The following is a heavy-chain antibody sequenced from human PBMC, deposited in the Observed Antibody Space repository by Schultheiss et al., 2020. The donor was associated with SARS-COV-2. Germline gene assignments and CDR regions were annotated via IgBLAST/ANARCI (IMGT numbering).Heavy chain of an antibody. CDR2: ISPNSGGT. D-gene: IGHD4-11*01. CDR1: GYTFTGYY. Sequence: ASVKVSCKASGYTFTGYYMHWVRQAPGQGLEWMGWISPNSGGTNYAQKLQGRVTMTTDTSTSTAYMELRSLRSDDTAVYYCARGVMTTVTTDYYYYYGMDVWGQGTTVTVSS. J-gene: IGHJ6*02. V-gene: IGHV1-2*02. CDR3: ARGVMTTVTTDYYYYYGMDV.